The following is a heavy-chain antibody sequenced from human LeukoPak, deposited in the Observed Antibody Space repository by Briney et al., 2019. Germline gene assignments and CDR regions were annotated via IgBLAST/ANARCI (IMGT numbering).Heavy chain of an antibody. V-gene: IGHV3-23*01. CDR2: ISGSGGST. CDR3: AKEEGFGDYGDYDSLDY. J-gene: IGHJ4*02. D-gene: IGHD4-17*01. CDR1: GFTFSSYA. Sequence: GGSLRLSCAASGFTFSSYAMGWVRQAPGKGLEWVSGISGSGGSTYYADSVKGRFTISRDNSKNTLYLQMNSLRAEDTAVYYCAKEEGFGDYGDYDSLDYWGQGTLVTVSS.